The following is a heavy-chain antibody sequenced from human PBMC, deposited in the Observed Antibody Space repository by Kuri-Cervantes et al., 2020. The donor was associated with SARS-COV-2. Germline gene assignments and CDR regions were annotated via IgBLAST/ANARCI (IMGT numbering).Heavy chain of an antibody. J-gene: IGHJ4*02. V-gene: IGHV3-23*01. Sequence: GEYLKISCAASGFTFSSYAMSWVRQAPGKALEWVSAISGSGGSTYYADSVKGRFTISRDNAKNSLYLQMNSLRAEDTAVYYCAREPLYSPYDYWGQGTLVTVSS. CDR1: GFTFSSYA. D-gene: IGHD2-15*01. CDR2: ISGSGGST. CDR3: AREPLYSPYDY.